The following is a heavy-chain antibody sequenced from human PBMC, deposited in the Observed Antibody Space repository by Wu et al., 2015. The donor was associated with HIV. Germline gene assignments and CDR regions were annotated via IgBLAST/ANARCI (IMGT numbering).Heavy chain of an antibody. D-gene: IGHD1-1*01. V-gene: IGHV1-18*01. CDR1: GYSFTNYG. CDR3: ARDGPLSALENWFDP. Sequence: QVQLVQSGAEVKKPGASVKVSCKASGYSFTNYGINWVRQAPGQGLECLGWISTYNGNTNYAQKFQGRVTMTTDTSTTTAYMELRSLRSDDTAVYYCARDGPLSALENWFDPWGQGTLVTRLL. J-gene: IGHJ5*02. CDR2: ISTYNGNT.